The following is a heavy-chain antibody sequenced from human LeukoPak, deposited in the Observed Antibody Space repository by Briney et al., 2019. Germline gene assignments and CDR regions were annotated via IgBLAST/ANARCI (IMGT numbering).Heavy chain of an antibody. Sequence: GGSLRLSCEASGLTFSNYWMHWVRQAPGKGLEWVADIKQDGSQRYYVDSVKGRFTISRDNAKNSLYLEMIRLRAEDTAVYYCAKDRERRGFSSGFSLALDVRGQGTMVTVSS. J-gene: IGHJ3*01. D-gene: IGHD5-18*01. CDR1: GLTFSNYW. CDR2: IKQDGSQR. CDR3: AKDRERRGFSSGFSLALDV. V-gene: IGHV3-7*03.